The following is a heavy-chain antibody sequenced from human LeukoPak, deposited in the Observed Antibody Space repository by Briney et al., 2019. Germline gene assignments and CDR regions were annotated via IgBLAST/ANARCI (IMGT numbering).Heavy chain of an antibody. J-gene: IGHJ4*02. CDR1: GYTFTIYY. CDR3: ARGVADRHRYNYNYFDY. D-gene: IGHD5-24*01. V-gene: IGHV1-46*01. CDR2: INPSGGST. Sequence: ASVNVSFTASGYTFTIYYMYWVRQAPGHGLEWMGIINPSGGSTNNAQKFQGRVTMTRETSTSTVYMELSSLRSEDTAVYYCARGVADRHRYNYNYFDYWGQGTLVTVSS.